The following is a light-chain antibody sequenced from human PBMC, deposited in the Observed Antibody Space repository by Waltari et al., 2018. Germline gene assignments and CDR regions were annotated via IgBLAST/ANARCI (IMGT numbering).Light chain of an antibody. V-gene: IGKV3-20*01. J-gene: IGKJ4*01. CDR3: QQYGTTPLT. CDR2: AAS. Sequence: EIVLTQSPGPLSLSPGARATLSCRASQSVSSNSLAWYQQKPGQAPRLLMHAASSRATGIPDRFRGSGSVTDFTLTITRLEPEDFAVYYCQQYGTTPLTFGGGTEVEIK. CDR1: QSVSSNS.